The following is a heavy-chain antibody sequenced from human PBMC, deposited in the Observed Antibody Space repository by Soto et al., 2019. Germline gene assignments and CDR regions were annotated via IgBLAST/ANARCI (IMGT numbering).Heavy chain of an antibody. J-gene: IGHJ6*02. Sequence: GGSLRLSCAASGFTFSDYYMSWIRQAPGKGLEWVSYTSSSSSYTNYADSVKGRFTISRDNAKNSLYLQMNSLRAEDTAVYYCARDQDCSSTSCYDYYYGMDVWGQGTTVTVSS. CDR3: ARDQDCSSTSCYDYYYGMDV. D-gene: IGHD2-2*01. V-gene: IGHV3-11*06. CDR2: TSSSSSYT. CDR1: GFTFSDYY.